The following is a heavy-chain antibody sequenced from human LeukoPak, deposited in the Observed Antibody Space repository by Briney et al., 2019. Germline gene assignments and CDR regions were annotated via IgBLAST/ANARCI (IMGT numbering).Heavy chain of an antibody. CDR2: IRYDGSNK. Sequence: QPGGSLRLSCAASGFTFSSYGMHRVRQAPGKGLEWVAFIRYDGSNKYYADSVKGRFTISRDNSKNTLYLQMNSLRAEDTAVYYCAKDLSKGLLYRRGMYYFDYWGQGTLVTVSS. CDR1: GFTFSSYG. D-gene: IGHD3-10*01. CDR3: AKDLSKGLLYRRGMYYFDY. J-gene: IGHJ4*02. V-gene: IGHV3-30*02.